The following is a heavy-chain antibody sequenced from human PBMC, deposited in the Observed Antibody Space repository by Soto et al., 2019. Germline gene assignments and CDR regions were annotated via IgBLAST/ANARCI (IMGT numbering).Heavy chain of an antibody. Sequence: SCPTSGFNFLMYGMHWVRQAPGKGLEWVASVWFDGSNEKYADSVKARFIISRDNSKNTQYLQMSSLRADDTAVYYCVKGEYYYDSSGYYPFDYWGQGTLVTVSS. D-gene: IGHD3-22*01. CDR2: VWFDGSNE. J-gene: IGHJ4*02. V-gene: IGHV3-30*02. CDR1: GFNFLMYG. CDR3: VKGEYYYDSSGYYPFDY.